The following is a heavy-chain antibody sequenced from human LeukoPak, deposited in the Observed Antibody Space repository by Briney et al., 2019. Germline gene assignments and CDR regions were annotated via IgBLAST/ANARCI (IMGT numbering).Heavy chain of an antibody. CDR2: INPSGGST. D-gene: IGHD3-22*01. V-gene: IGHV1-46*01. CDR3: ARDDYDDRSGYQHSTRNDY. J-gene: IGHJ4*02. Sequence: ASVKASCKASGYTFTSYYMRWVRQAPGQGLEWMGIINPSGGSTNYAQKFQGRVTMTRDTSTSTVYMELSSLRSEDTAVYYCARDDYDDRSGYQHSTRNDYWGQGTLVTVSS. CDR1: GYTFTSYY.